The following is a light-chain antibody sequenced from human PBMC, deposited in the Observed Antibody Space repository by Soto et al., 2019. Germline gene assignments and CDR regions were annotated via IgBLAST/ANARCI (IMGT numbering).Light chain of an antibody. V-gene: IGKV1-33*01. CDR3: QQYDNLPLT. CDR1: QDITNY. Sequence: DLQMTQAPPSLSASVGDRVTITCQASQDITNYLNWYQQKPGKAPKLLIYDASNLETGVPSRFSGSGSGTDFTFTINSLQTEDTATYYCQQYDNLPLTFGGGTKVEIK. CDR2: DAS. J-gene: IGKJ4*01.